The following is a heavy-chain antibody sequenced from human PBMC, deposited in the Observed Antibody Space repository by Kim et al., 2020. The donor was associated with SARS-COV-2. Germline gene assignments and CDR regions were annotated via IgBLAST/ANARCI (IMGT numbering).Heavy chain of an antibody. D-gene: IGHD3-22*01. CDR3: AKGPHYDTSGWADN. CDR2: ISGGGGST. Sequence: GGSLRLSCAASGFTFSSYAMRWVRQAPGKGLEWVSGISGGGGSTYYADSVKGRFTISRDDSKDTLYLQMNSLRVGDTAIYYCAKGPHYDTSGWADNWGQGTLVIVSS. CDR1: GFTFSSYA. V-gene: IGHV3-23*01. J-gene: IGHJ4*02.